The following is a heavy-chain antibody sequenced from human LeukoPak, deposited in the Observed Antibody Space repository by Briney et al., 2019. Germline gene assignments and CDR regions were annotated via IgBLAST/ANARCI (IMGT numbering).Heavy chain of an antibody. V-gene: IGHV3-11*04. CDR2: ISSSSSTI. D-gene: IGHD3-9*01. CDR1: GFSFSHYY. Sequence: GGSLRLSCTASGFSFSHYYMSWIRQAPGKGLEWVSYISSSSSTIYYADSVKGRITISRDNAKKSLYLQINSLRAEATAVYYCVKTSNDILTGWYSFDHWGQGTQVTVSS. CDR3: VKTSNDILTGWYSFDH. J-gene: IGHJ4*02.